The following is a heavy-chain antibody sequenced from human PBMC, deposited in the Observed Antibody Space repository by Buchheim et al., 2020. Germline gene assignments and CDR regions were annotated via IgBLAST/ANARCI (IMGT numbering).Heavy chain of an antibody. CDR2: INHSGST. D-gene: IGHD6-13*01. CDR3: ARDSTSSSCPMDV. J-gene: IGHJ6*02. V-gene: IGHV4-34*01. CDR1: GGSFSGYY. Sequence: QVQLQQWGAGLLKPSETLSLTCAVYGGSFSGYYWSWIRQPPGKGLEWIGEINHSGSTNYNPSLKSRVTISVDTSKKQFYLKLSSVTAADTAVYYCARDSTSSSCPMDVWGQGTT.